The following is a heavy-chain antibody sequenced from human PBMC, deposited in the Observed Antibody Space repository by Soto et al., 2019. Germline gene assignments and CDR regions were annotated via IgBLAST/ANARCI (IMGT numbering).Heavy chain of an antibody. CDR2: ISSSSSYT. CDR3: ARAAGYSSTWDFDY. D-gene: IGHD6-13*01. CDR1: GFTFSDYY. V-gene: IGHV3-11*06. Sequence: GGSLRLSCAASGFTFSDYYMSWIRQAPGKGLEWVSYISSSSSYTNYADSVKGRFTISRDNAKNSLYLQMNSLRAEDTAVYYCARAAGYSSTWDFDYWGQGTLVTVSS. J-gene: IGHJ4*02.